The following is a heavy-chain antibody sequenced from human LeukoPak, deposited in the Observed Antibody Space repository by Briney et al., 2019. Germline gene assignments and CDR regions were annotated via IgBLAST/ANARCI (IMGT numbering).Heavy chain of an antibody. J-gene: IGHJ4*02. CDR1: GITFSNSA. CDR3: AKPVPRGSSPANDY. V-gene: IGHV3-23*01. D-gene: IGHD6-6*01. CDR2: ITKSGDKT. Sequence: GGSLRLSCVPSGITFSNSALSWVRQAPGKGLEWVATITKSGDKTYYADSVKGRFTISRDNSKNTLYLQMNSLRAEDTAVYYCAKPVPRGSSPANDYWGQGTLVTVSS.